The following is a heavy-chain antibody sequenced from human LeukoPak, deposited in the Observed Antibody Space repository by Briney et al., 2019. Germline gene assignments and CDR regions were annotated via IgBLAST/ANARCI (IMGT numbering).Heavy chain of an antibody. Sequence: GGSLRLSCEASGFTFSSYGMHWVRQAPGKGLEWVATIWYDGSNKFHADSVKGRFTISRDNSKNALYLQMYSLRAEDTAVYYCARDLAGYSYGSYYYYYGMDVWGQGTTVTVSS. V-gene: IGHV3-33*01. CDR2: IWYDGSNK. J-gene: IGHJ6*02. CDR3: ARDLAGYSYGSYYYYYGMDV. CDR1: GFTFSSYG. D-gene: IGHD5-18*01.